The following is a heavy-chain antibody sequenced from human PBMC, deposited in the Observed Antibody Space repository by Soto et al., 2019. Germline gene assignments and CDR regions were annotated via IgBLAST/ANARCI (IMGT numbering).Heavy chain of an antibody. V-gene: IGHV4-39*02. J-gene: IGHJ3*02. CDR3: ASRDDSTSPGAFDS. CDR2: VYYSGST. D-gene: IGHD6-6*01. Sequence: QLQLQESGPGLVKPSETLSLTCTVSGGSISSSSFYWGCIRQPPGKGLEWIGSVYYSGSTYYNPSLKSRVTMSVDTSKNHFSRKRSSVPAAGTAVFYCASRDDSTSPGAFDSWGQGTMVTVSS. CDR1: GGSISSSSFY.